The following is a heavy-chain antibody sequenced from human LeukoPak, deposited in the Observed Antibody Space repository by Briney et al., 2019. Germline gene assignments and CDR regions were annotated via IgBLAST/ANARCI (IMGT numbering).Heavy chain of an antibody. J-gene: IGHJ5*02. CDR2: ISSSSSTI. D-gene: IGHD4-17*01. CDR3: ARAPTAYNFFDP. CDR1: GFTFSSYS. V-gene: IGHV3-48*02. Sequence: GGSLRLSCAASGFTFSSYSMNWVRQTPGKGLEWVSYISSSSSTIYYADSVKGRFTISRDNAQNSLYLQMNSLRDEDTAVYYCARAPTAYNFFDPWGQGTLVTVSS.